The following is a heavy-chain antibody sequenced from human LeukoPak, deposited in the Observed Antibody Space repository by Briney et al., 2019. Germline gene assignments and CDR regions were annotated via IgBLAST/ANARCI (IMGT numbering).Heavy chain of an antibody. V-gene: IGHV1-2*02. D-gene: IGHD5-12*01. J-gene: IGHJ4*02. CDR1: GYTFTGYY. CDR3: ARLATLGCFDY. Sequence: GASVKVSCKAFGYTFTGYYMHWVRQAPGQGLEGMGWINPSSGGTNYAQKFQGRVTMARDTSISTAYMELSRLRSDDTAVYYCARLATLGCFDYWGQGTLVTVSS. CDR2: INPSSGGT.